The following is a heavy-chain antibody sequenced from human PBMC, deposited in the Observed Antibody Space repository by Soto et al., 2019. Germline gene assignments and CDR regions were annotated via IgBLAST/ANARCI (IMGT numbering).Heavy chain of an antibody. J-gene: IGHJ6*02. CDR2: ISYDGSNK. Sequence: QVQLVESGGGVVQPGRSLRLSCAASGFTFSSYGMHWVRQAPGKGLEWVAVISYDGSNKYYADSVKGRFTISRDNSKNTLYLQMNSLRAEDTAVYYCAKVRQVLSDYYYGMDVWGQGTTVTVSS. CDR1: GFTFSSYG. V-gene: IGHV3-30*18. D-gene: IGHD2-2*01. CDR3: AKVRQVLSDYYYGMDV.